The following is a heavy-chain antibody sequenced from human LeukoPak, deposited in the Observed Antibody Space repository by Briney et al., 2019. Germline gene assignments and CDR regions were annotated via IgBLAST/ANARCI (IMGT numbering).Heavy chain of an antibody. CDR3: ASTLYDSPRF. Sequence: SETLSLTCTVSGGSISSSSYYWGWIRQPPGKGLEWIGSIYYSGSTYYNPSLKSRVTISVDTSKSQFSLKLSSVTAADTAVYYCASTLYDSPRFWGQGTLVTVSS. J-gene: IGHJ4*02. CDR2: IYYSGST. CDR1: GGSISSSSYY. D-gene: IGHD3-22*01. V-gene: IGHV4-39*01.